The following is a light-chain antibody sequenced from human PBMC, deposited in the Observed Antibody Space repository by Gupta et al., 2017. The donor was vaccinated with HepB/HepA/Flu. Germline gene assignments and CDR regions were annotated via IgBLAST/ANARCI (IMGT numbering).Light chain of an antibody. CDR2: WAS. Sequence: DIVMTQSPDSLAVSLGERATIDCKSSQNLLYSSNNKNYLAWYQQKPGQPPRLLIYWASTRESGVPDRCRGSGSGTDFTLTISSLQAEDVAVYYCQQYYNSLWTFGRGTKVEIK. CDR1: QNLLYSSNNKNY. V-gene: IGKV4-1*01. CDR3: QQYYNSLWT. J-gene: IGKJ1*01.